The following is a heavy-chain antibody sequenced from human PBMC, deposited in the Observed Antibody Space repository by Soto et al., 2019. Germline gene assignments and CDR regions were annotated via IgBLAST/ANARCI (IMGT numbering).Heavy chain of an antibody. CDR3: ARDWSRYFDSSGLMWFY. D-gene: IGHD3-22*01. Sequence: GASVKVSCKASGYTFNYYGISWVRQAPGQGLEWVGWISAHNGDTKYAQNLPGRLTLTTDTSTSTAYMELKSLTSDDTAAYYCARDWSRYFDSSGLMWFYWGQGTLVTVSS. V-gene: IGHV1-18*04. J-gene: IGHJ4*02. CDR2: ISAHNGDT. CDR1: GYTFNYYG.